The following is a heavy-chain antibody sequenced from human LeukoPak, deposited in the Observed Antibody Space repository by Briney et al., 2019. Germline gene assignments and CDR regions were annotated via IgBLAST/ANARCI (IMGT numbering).Heavy chain of an antibody. CDR2: IIPIFGTA. Sequence: ASVKVSCKASGNTFTSYGISWVRQAPGQGLEWMGGIIPIFGTANYAQKFQGRVTITADKSTSTAYMELSSLRSEDTAVYYCARGWYSGYDSYYMDVWGKGTTVTVSS. V-gene: IGHV1-69*06. CDR3: ARGWYSGYDSYYMDV. CDR1: GNTFTSYG. D-gene: IGHD5-12*01. J-gene: IGHJ6*03.